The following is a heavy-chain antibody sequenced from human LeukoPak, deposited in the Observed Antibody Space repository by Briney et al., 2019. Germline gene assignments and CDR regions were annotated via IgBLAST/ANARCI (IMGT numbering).Heavy chain of an antibody. CDR1: GGSISSYY. CDR3: ATDVRGLVPYYFDF. CDR2: IYYSGST. J-gene: IGHJ4*02. Sequence: SETLSLTCAVSGGSISSYYWNWIRQPPGKGLEWIGYIYYSGSTYYNPSLKSRVTISIDTSKNQLSLQLTSVTAADTAVYYCATDVRGLVPYYFDFWGQGTLVTVSS. D-gene: IGHD3-10*02. V-gene: IGHV4-59*01.